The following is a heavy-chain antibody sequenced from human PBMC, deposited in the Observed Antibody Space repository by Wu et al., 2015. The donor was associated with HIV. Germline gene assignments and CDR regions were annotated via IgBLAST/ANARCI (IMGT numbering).Heavy chain of an antibody. CDR1: GYTFINYG. J-gene: IGHJ6*02. V-gene: IGHV1-18*01. CDR3: ARENYYDSSGYYFYYYGMDV. Sequence: VQLLQSGTEVKKPGASVKVSCKASGYTFINYGITWVRQAPGQGLEWMGWISGYNGDTKYAQKFQGRVTMTTDTSATTAYMELRSLKSDDTAVYYCARENYYDSSGYYFYYYGMDVWGQGTTVTVSS. D-gene: IGHD3-22*01. CDR2: ISGYNGDT.